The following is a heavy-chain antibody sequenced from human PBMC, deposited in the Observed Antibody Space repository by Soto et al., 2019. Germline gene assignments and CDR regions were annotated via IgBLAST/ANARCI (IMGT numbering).Heavy chain of an antibody. J-gene: IGHJ6*02. CDR3: ARDGALGYSYGQPYYSYAMDV. V-gene: IGHV1-69*13. Sequence: ASVKVSCKASGGTFSSYAISWVRQAPGQGLEWMGGIIPIFGTANYAQKFQGRVTITADESTSTAYMELSSLRSEDTAVYYCARDGALGYSYGQPYYSYAMDVWGPGTTLTVSS. D-gene: IGHD5-18*01. CDR1: GGTFSSYA. CDR2: IIPIFGTA.